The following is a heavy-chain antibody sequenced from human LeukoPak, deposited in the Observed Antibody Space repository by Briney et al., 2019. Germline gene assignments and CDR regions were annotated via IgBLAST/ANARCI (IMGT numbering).Heavy chain of an antibody. J-gene: IGHJ4*02. Sequence: SVKVSCKASAGTFSSYAISWVRQAPVQGLEWMGRIIPIYVIVNYAQKFQGRVTITADKSTSTAYMELSSLRSEATAVYYSARDLPKDYYDISGYPTDYWGQGTLVTVSS. CDR2: IIPIYVIV. CDR3: ARDLPKDYYDISGYPTDY. D-gene: IGHD3-22*01. CDR1: AGTFSSYA. V-gene: IGHV1-69*04.